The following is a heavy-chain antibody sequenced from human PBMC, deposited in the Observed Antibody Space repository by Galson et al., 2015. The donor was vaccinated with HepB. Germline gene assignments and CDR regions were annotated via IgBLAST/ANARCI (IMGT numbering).Heavy chain of an antibody. Sequence: SVKVSCKASGGTFSRYAITWVRQAPGQGLAWMGRIIPILDITNYAQKFQGRVTITADKSTTTAYMELSSLRAEDTAVYYCAKMGRAYCGGDCYVDAFDIWGQGTMVTVSS. CDR1: GGTFSRYA. CDR3: AKMGRAYCGGDCYVDAFDI. CDR2: IIPILDIT. V-gene: IGHV1-69*04. D-gene: IGHD2-21*01. J-gene: IGHJ3*02.